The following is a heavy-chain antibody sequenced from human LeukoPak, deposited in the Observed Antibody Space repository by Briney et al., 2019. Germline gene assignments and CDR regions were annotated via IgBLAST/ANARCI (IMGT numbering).Heavy chain of an antibody. CDR1: GFTFSSYG. CDR3: ARDRVSRVSNYYYYYMDV. D-gene: IGHD6-13*01. Sequence: PGGSLRLSCAASGFTFSSYGMHWVRQAPGKGLEWVAVISYDGSNKYYADSVKGRFTISRDNSKNTLYLQMNSLRAEDTAVYYCARDRVSRVSNYYYYYMDVWGKGTTVTISS. V-gene: IGHV3-30*03. CDR2: ISYDGSNK. J-gene: IGHJ6*03.